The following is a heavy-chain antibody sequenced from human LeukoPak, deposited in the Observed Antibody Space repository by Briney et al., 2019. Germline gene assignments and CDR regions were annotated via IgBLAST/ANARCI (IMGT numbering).Heavy chain of an antibody. CDR3: ARGYCSSTNCYTATAWFDP. CDR1: GYTFTSYG. CDR2: ISAYNGNT. D-gene: IGHD2-2*02. V-gene: IGHV1-18*01. Sequence: ASVKVSCKASGYTFTSYGINWVRQAPGQGLEWMGWISAYNGNTNYAQKFQGRVTMTTDASTSTAYMELRSLRSDDTAVYYCARGYCSSTNCYTATAWFDPWGQGTLDTVSS. J-gene: IGHJ5*02.